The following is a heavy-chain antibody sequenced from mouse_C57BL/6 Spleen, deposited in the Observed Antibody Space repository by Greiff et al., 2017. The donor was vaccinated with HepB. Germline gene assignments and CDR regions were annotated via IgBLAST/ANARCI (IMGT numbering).Heavy chain of an antibody. CDR1: GYAFTNYL. CDR3: ARDYSNYDAMDY. CDR2: INPGSGGT. J-gene: IGHJ4*01. V-gene: IGHV1-54*01. Sequence: VQRVESGAELVRPGTSVKVSCKASGYAFTNYLIEWVKQRPGQGLEWIGVINPGSGGTNYNEKFKGKATLTADKSSSTAYMQLSSLTSEDSAVYFCARDYSNYDAMDYWGQGTSVTVSS. D-gene: IGHD2-5*01.